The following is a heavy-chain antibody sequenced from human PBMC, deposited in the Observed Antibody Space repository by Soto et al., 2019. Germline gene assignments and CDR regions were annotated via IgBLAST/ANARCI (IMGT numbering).Heavy chain of an antibody. D-gene: IGHD2-15*01. J-gene: IGHJ4*02. Sequence: QVQLVQSGAEVKKPGSSVKVSCKASGGTFSTYAINRVRQAPGHGLEWMGGIIPLFGTAKYAQKFQDRVTITADESTSTAHMELRSLRSEDTAVYYCARDYGHDCSGGNCYFYFWGQGTLVSVSS. CDR1: GGTFSTYA. V-gene: IGHV1-69*01. CDR2: IIPLFGTA. CDR3: ARDYGHDCSGGNCYFYF.